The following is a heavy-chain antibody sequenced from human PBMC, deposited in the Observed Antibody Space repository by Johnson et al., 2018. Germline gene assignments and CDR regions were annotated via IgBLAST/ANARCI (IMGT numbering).Heavy chain of an antibody. CDR2: ISTTSTTI. V-gene: IGHV3-48*02. D-gene: IGHD6-19*01. J-gene: IGHJ2*01. CDR3: AKEAPNPSGWFIGYLDL. Sequence: VQLVQSGGGLIQPGGSLRLSCAASGFSLSNYNMSWVRQAPGKGLEWISYISTTSTTISYADSLKGRCTISRDNAKNSLYLEMNSLTDGDTAVYYCAKEAPNPSGWFIGYLDLWGRGTLVTVSS. CDR1: GFSLSNYN.